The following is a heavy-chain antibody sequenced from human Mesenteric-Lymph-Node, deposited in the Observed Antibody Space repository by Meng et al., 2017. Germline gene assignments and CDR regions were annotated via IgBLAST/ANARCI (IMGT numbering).Heavy chain of an antibody. CDR2: ISGYSGNT. V-gene: IGHV1-18*01. CDR1: GYTFSNYG. Sequence: QVQLVQSGAEVKKPGASVKVSCKATGYTFSNYGISWVRQAPGQGLEWMGWISGYSGNTKYAQKLQGRVTMTTDTSTNTAYMELRSLRSDDTAVYYCTRADIAVAGTGGYWGQGTLVTVSS. CDR3: TRADIAVAGTGGY. J-gene: IGHJ4*02. D-gene: IGHD6-13*01.